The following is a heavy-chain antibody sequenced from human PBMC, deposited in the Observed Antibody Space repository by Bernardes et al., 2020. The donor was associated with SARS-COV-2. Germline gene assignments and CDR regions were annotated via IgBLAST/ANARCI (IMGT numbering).Heavy chain of an antibody. V-gene: IGHV4-4*07. CDR1: GGSISNYY. CDR3: ARDRSYYEDFDY. Sequence: SETLSLTCTVSGGSISNYYWSWIRQPAGKGLECLGRIYTTGSTNYNPSLKSRVTMSVDTSKNQFSLKLTSVTAEDTAVYYCARDRSYYEDFDYWGQGTLVTVSS. D-gene: IGHD1-26*01. J-gene: IGHJ4*02. CDR2: IYTTGST.